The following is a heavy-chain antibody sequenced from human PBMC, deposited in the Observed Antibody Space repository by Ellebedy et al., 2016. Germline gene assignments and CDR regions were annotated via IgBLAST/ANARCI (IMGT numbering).Heavy chain of an antibody. Sequence: SETLSLTCNVFGGSVSSDYWNWIRRPPGTGLEWIGYVFHTGTTNYNPSLKSRVTMSVDTSKSQFSLRLTSVTAADTAVYYCAKWNGGWYAFEVWGQGTMVTVSS. J-gene: IGHJ3*01. D-gene: IGHD6-19*01. CDR3: AKWNGGWYAFEV. CDR2: VFHTGTT. CDR1: GGSVSSDY. V-gene: IGHV4-59*02.